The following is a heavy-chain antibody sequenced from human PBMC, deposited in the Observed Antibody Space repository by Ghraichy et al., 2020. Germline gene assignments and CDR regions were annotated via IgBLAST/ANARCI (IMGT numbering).Heavy chain of an antibody. D-gene: IGHD6-25*01. CDR2: ISSLSTTI. CDR3: ARDPIERLD. J-gene: IGHJ4*02. V-gene: IGHV3-48*01. Sequence: GGSLRLSCTASGFTFSSYSMHWVRQAPGKGLEWVSYISSLSTTIHYADSVKGRCTISRDNAKNSLYLQMYSLRVEDTAVYYCARDPIERLDWGQGTLVTVSS. CDR1: GFTFSSYS.